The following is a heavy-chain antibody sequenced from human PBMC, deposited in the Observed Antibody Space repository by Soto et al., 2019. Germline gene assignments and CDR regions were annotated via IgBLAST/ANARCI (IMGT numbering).Heavy chain of an antibody. D-gene: IGHD5-18*01. CDR3: ARSVDTAMVYYYYYYMDV. CDR1: GFTFSSYW. V-gene: IGHV3-7*01. Sequence: EVQLVESGGGLVQPGGSLRLSCAAYGFTFSSYWMSWVRQAPGKGLEWVANIKQDGSEKYYVDSVKGRFTISRDNAKNSLYLQMNSLRAEDTAVYYCARSVDTAMVYYYYYYMDVWGKGTTVTVSS. J-gene: IGHJ6*03. CDR2: IKQDGSEK.